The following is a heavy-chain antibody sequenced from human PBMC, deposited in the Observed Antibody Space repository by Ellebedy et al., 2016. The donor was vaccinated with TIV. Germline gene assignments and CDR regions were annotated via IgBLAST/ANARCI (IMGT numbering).Heavy chain of an antibody. D-gene: IGHD4-17*01. CDR1: GFTFSSYA. Sequence: GESLKISCAASGFTFSSYAMSWVRQAPGKGLEWVSGFSDSTYYANSVRGRFTISRDNSKNPLNLQMHSLRAEDTAVYYCAKDLYGDYGAYYYGLDVWGQGTTVTVSS. CDR2: FSDST. V-gene: IGHV3-23*01. CDR3: AKDLYGDYGAYYYGLDV. J-gene: IGHJ6*02.